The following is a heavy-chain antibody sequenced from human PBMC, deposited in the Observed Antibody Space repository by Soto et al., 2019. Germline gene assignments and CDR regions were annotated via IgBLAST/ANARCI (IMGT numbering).Heavy chain of an antibody. D-gene: IGHD3-10*02. CDR2: IYYSGST. V-gene: IGHV4-39*01. Sequence: QLQLQESGPGLVKPSETLSLTCTVSGGSISSSSYYWGWIRQPPGKGLEWIGSIYYSGSTYYNPSLKSRVTISVDTSKHQFSLKLSSVTAADTAVYYCARRIGSGPDVRGQLMNDWYFDLWGRGTLVTVSS. CDR1: GGSISSSSYY. J-gene: IGHJ2*01. CDR3: ARRIGSGPDVRGQLMNDWYFDL.